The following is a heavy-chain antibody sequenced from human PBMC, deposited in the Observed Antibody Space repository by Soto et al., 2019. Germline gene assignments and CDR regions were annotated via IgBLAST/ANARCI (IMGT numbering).Heavy chain of an antibody. J-gene: IGHJ6*02. V-gene: IGHV4-31*03. Sequence: PSETLSLTCTVSGGSISSGGYYWSWIRQHPGKGLEWIGYIYYSGSTYYNPSLKSRVTISVDTSKNQFSLKLSPVTAADTAVYYCARVPLRRLGSSGGMDVWGQGTTVTV. D-gene: IGHD5-12*01. CDR3: ARVPLRRLGSSGGMDV. CDR1: GGSISSGGYY. CDR2: IYYSGST.